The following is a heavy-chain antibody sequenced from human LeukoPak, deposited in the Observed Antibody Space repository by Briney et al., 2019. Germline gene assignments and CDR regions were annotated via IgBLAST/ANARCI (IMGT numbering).Heavy chain of an antibody. V-gene: IGHV1-2*02. J-gene: IGHJ6*02. CDR1: GYTFTGYY. CDR3: ARDIVVVPAAVWYRERVDYYYYGMDV. Sequence: GASVKVSCKASGYTFTGYYMHWVRQAPGQGLEWMGWINPNSGGTNYAQKFQGRVTMTRDTSISTAYMELSRLRSDDTAVYYCARDIVVVPAAVWYRERVDYYYYGMDVWGQGTTVTVSS. CDR2: INPNSGGT. D-gene: IGHD2-2*01.